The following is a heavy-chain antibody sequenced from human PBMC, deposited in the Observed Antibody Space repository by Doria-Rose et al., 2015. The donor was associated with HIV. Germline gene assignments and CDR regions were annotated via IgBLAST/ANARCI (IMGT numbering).Heavy chain of an antibody. J-gene: IGHJ4*02. CDR1: GYRFTNYW. V-gene: IGHV5-51*01. D-gene: IGHD2-2*02. Sequence: LKISCKGYGYRFTNYWIGWVRQMPGKGLEWMGIIFPGDSDTRYSPPFQGQVTISADKSTNSAYLQWSSLKASDTAMYYCATYLLTAPSDNWGRGTLVTVSS. CDR3: ATYLLTAPSDN. CDR2: IFPGDSDT.